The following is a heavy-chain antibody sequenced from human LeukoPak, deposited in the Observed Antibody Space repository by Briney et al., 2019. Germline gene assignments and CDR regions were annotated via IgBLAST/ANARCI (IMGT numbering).Heavy chain of an antibody. CDR3: ASDSSSPIDP. D-gene: IGHD6-13*01. CDR1: GFTFSSYS. J-gene: IGHJ5*02. CDR2: ISSSSSYI. Sequence: ESGGSLRLSCAASGFTFSSYSMNWVRQAPGKGLEWVSSISSSSSYIYYADSVKGRFTISRDNAKNSLYLQMNSLRAEDTAVYYCASDSSSPIDPWGQGTLVTVSS. V-gene: IGHV3-21*01.